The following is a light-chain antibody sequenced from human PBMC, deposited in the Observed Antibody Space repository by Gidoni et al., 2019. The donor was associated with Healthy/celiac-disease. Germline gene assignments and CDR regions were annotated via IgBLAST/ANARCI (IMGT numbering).Light chain of an antibody. V-gene: IGKV1-13*02. CDR2: DAS. Sequence: AIHLTQSPSSLSASVGDRVTITCRASQGISSALAWYQQKPGKAPKLLIYDASSLESGVPSRFSGSGSGTDFTLTISSLQPEDFATDYCQQFNSYPYTFGQGTKLEIK. J-gene: IGKJ2*01. CDR3: QQFNSYPYT. CDR1: QGISSA.